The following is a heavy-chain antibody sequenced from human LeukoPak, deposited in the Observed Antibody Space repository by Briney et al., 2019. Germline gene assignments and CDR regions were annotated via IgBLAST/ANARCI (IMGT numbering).Heavy chain of an antibody. Sequence: SATLSLTCTVSGGSVSSGSYYWSWIRQPPGKGLEWIAYIYYSGNTNYNPSLKSRVTISVDTSKNQFSLKLTSVTAADTAVYYCARVVTTVSYFDYWGQGTLVTVPS. V-gene: IGHV4-61*01. CDR1: GGSVSSGSYY. CDR3: ARVVTTVSYFDY. J-gene: IGHJ4*02. D-gene: IGHD4-17*01. CDR2: IYYSGNT.